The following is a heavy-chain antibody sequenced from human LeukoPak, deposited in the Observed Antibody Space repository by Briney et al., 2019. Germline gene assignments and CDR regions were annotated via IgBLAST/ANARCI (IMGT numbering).Heavy chain of an antibody. CDR2: ISGGGDIT. J-gene: IGHJ4*02. Sequence: GGSLRLSCAASGFNFANHAMSWVRQTPGKGPEWVSAISGGGDITYYADSETGRFTISRDNSKDTLFLQMHSLRPGDTAVYYCVREDTPATANYWGQGTLVTISS. CDR1: GFNFANHA. D-gene: IGHD2-21*02. V-gene: IGHV3-23*01. CDR3: VREDTPATANY.